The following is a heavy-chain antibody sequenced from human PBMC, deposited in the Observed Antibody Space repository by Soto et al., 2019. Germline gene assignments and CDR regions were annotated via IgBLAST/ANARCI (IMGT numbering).Heavy chain of an antibody. Sequence: SETLSLTCTVSGGSISSYYWSWIRQPPGKGLEWIGYIYYSGSTNYNPSLKSRVTISVDTSKNQFSLKLSSVTAADTAVYYCARTSNYDIDYWGQGTLVTVSS. CDR1: GGSISSYY. CDR2: IYYSGST. CDR3: ARTSNYDIDY. J-gene: IGHJ4*02. V-gene: IGHV4-59*08. D-gene: IGHD3-9*01.